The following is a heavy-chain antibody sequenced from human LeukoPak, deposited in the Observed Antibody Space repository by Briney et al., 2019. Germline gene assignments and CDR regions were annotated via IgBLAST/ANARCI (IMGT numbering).Heavy chain of an antibody. Sequence: SETLSLTCTVSGGSISSYYWSWIRQPPGKGLEWIGYIYYSGSTNYNSSLKSRVTISVDTSKNQFSLKLSSVAAADTAVYYCARTTEAHSWRTRYYDYYMDVWGKGTTVTVSS. CDR3: ARTTEAHSWRTRYYDYYMDV. CDR1: GGSISSYY. CDR2: IYYSGST. D-gene: IGHD6-13*01. J-gene: IGHJ6*03. V-gene: IGHV4-59*01.